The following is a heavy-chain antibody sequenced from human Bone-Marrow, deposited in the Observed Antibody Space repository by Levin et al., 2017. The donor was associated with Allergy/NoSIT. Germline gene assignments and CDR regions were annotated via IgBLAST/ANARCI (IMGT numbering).Heavy chain of an antibody. CDR3: ARGRLEYSSSSKGGWSDP. CDR1: GASISSSGNY. V-gene: IGHV4-31*03. J-gene: IGHJ5*02. D-gene: IGHD6-13*01. Sequence: NPSETLSLTCTVSGASISSSGNYWSWIRQHPGKGLEWIGYIYYSGSTYYNPSLKSRVTISVDTSKNQFSLRLTSVTAADAAVYYCARGRLEYSSSSKGGWSDPWGQGILVTVSS. CDR2: IYYSGST.